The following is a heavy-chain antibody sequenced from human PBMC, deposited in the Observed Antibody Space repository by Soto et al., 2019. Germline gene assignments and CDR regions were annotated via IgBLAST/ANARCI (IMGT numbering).Heavy chain of an antibody. D-gene: IGHD6-13*01. CDR3: ASFETGSSSSWYLDY. V-gene: IGHV4-34*01. J-gene: IGHJ4*02. Sequence: QVQLQQWGAGLLKPSETLSLTCAVYGGSFSVYYWSWIRQPPGQGLEWIGELNHSGSTNYNPSLKSRVTVSVDTSKNQFSLKLSSVTAADTAVYYCASFETGSSSSWYLDYWGQGTLVTVSS. CDR1: GGSFSVYY. CDR2: LNHSGST.